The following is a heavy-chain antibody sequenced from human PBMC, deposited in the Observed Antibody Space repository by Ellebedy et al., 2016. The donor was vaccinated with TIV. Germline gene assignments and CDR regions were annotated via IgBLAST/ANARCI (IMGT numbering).Heavy chain of an antibody. CDR3: ATHYYDSSGYTRTFDY. D-gene: IGHD3-22*01. CDR1: GYTFTSYG. J-gene: IGHJ4*02. Sequence: AASVKVSCKASGYTFTSYGISWVRQAPGQGLEWMGWISAYNGNTNYAQKLQGRVTITADESTSTAYMELSSLRSEDTAVYYCATHYYDSSGYTRTFDYWGQGTLVTVSS. V-gene: IGHV1-18*01. CDR2: ISAYNGNT.